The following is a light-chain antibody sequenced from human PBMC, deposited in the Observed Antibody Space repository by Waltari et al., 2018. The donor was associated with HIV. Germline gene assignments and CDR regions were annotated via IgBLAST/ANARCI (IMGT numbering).Light chain of an antibody. V-gene: IGLV7-46*01. CDR2: DTK. Sequence: QAVVTQEPSLSVSPGGTVTVTCASFPGSASRNPYPHWIQLKPGQAPRTLIFDTKKRHPWTAGRFSGSLIGGRATLTLSGALPDDEADYYCLLSYSGVRVFGGGTKLTV. CDR3: LLSYSGVRV. J-gene: IGLJ3*02. CDR1: PGSASRNPY.